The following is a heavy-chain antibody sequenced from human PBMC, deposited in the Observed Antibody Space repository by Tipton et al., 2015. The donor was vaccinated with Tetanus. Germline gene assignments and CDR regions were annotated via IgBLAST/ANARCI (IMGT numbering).Heavy chain of an antibody. D-gene: IGHD4-17*01. J-gene: IGHJ6*03. CDR1: GGTFSSYA. CDR3: ARDLTPVTTGGGYYYMDV. Sequence: QSGPEVKKPGSSVKVSCKVSGGTFSSYAISWVRQAPGQGLEWMGGIIPLFRTKNYAQKFQGRVTITADESTNTAYMELSSLRSDDTAVDYCARDLTPVTTGGGYYYMDVWGKGTTVTVSS. V-gene: IGHV1-69*01. CDR2: IIPLFRTK.